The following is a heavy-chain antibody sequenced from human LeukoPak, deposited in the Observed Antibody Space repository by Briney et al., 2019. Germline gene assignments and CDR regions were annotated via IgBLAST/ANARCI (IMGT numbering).Heavy chain of an antibody. CDR3: AREAVGGVYYGSVSYFARWFDP. CDR2: INPNSGGT. J-gene: IGHJ5*02. V-gene: IGHV1-2*02. CDR1: GYTFTGYY. D-gene: IGHD3-10*01. Sequence: GASVKASCKASGYTFTGYYMHWVRQAPGQGLEWMGWINPNSGGTNYAQKFQGRVTMTRDTSISTAYMELSRLRSDDTAVYYCAREAVGGVYYGSVSYFARWFDPWGQGTLVTVSS.